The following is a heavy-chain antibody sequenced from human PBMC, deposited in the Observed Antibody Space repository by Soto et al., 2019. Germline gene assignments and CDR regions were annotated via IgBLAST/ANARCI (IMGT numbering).Heavy chain of an antibody. Sequence: SVKVSCKASGGTFSSYAISWVRQAPGQGLEWMGGIIPIFGTANYAQKFQGRVTITADESTSTVYMELSSLRSEDTAVYYCARSAVAVPYYYGMDVWGQGTTVTVSS. CDR2: IIPIFGTA. CDR3: ARSAVAVPYYYGMDV. J-gene: IGHJ6*02. D-gene: IGHD6-19*01. V-gene: IGHV1-69*13. CDR1: GGTFSSYA.